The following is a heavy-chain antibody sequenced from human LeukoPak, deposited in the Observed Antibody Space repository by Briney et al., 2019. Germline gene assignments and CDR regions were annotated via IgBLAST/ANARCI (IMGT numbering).Heavy chain of an antibody. V-gene: IGHV3-21*01. Sequence: GGSLRLSCAASGFTFSSYGMNWVRQAPGKGLEWVSSISSSSSYIYYADSVKGRFTISRDNAKNSLYLQMNSLRAEDTAVYYCARGGSIAALALWGQGTLVTVSS. CDR3: ARGGSIAALAL. CDR2: ISSSSSYI. CDR1: GFTFSSYG. D-gene: IGHD6-13*01. J-gene: IGHJ4*02.